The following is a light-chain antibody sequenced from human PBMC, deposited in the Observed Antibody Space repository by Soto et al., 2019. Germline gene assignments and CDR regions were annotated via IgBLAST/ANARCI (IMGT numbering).Light chain of an antibody. Sequence: DIVMTQSPLSLPVTPGEPASISCRSSQSLLHRNGYNYLDWYLQKPGQSPQLLIYLGSNRASGVPDRFSGSGSGTDFTLRISRVEAEDVGVYYCMQALETWTFGQGTK. CDR3: MQALETWT. CDR2: LGS. CDR1: QSLLHRNGYNY. J-gene: IGKJ1*01. V-gene: IGKV2-28*01.